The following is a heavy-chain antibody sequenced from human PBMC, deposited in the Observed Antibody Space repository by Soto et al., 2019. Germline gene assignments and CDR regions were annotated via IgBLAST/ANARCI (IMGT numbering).Heavy chain of an antibody. CDR2: ISYDGSNK. D-gene: IGHD2-2*01. CDR3: ASDSSPSS. J-gene: IGHJ4*02. CDR1: GFTFSSNA. Sequence: QVQLVESGGGVVQPGRSLRLSCAASGFTFSSNAMNWVRQAPGKGLEWVAVISYDGSNKYYADSVKGRFTISRDNSKNTLYLQMNSLRAEDTAVYYCASDSSPSSWGQGTLVTVSS. V-gene: IGHV3-30-3*01.